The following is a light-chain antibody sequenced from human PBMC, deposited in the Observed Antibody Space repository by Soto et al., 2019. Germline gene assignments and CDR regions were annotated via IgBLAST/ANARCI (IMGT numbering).Light chain of an antibody. CDR2: EVT. CDR3: SLYADSISVL. CDR1: SSDVGAYNY. Sequence: QAVVTQPPSASGSPGQSVSISCTGTSSDVGAYNYVSWYQQHPGKAPKLMIYEVTKRPSGVPDRFSGSKSGNTASLTVSGLQAEDEADYYCSLYADSISVLFGGGTQLTVL. V-gene: IGLV2-8*01. J-gene: IGLJ3*02.